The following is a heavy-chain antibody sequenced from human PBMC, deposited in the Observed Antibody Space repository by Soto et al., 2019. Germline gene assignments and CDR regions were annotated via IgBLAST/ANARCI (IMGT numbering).Heavy chain of an antibody. Sequence: QLRESGPGLAKPSETLSLTCNVSGDSISSYYWSWIRQPPGKGLEWIGNIYYSGSTSYNPSLKSRVTISVDSSKDQSSLKLSSVTAADTAVYYCARLKSGYKYYMDVWGKGTTVTVSS. J-gene: IGHJ6*03. V-gene: IGHV4-59*08. CDR2: IYYSGST. D-gene: IGHD5-18*01. CDR3: ARLKSGYKYYMDV. CDR1: GDSISSYY.